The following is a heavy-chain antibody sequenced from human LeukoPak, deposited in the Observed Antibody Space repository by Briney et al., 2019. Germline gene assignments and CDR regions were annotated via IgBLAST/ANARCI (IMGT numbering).Heavy chain of an antibody. CDR3: AKDRMSGYDDLEPLGYYYGMDV. D-gene: IGHD5-12*01. V-gene: IGHV3-30*18. CDR2: ISYDGSNK. Sequence: GGSLRLPCAASGFTFSCYGMHWVCQAPGEGLERVSVISYDGSNKYYADSVKGRFTISRDNSKNTLYLQMNSLRAEDTAVYYSAKDRMSGYDDLEPLGYYYGMDVWGQGTTVTVSS. CDR1: GFTFSCYG. J-gene: IGHJ6*02.